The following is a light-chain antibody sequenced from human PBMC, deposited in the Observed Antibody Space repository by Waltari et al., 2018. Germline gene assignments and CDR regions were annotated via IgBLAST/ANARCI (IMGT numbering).Light chain of an antibody. Sequence: RMTQSPSTLSASVGDRVTITCRASQSVSSWWAWYRQKPGEAPKLLIYDASGLESGVPSRFSGSGSGTEFTLTISSLQSDDFATYYCQQYRGLWTFGQGTRVEVK. V-gene: IGKV1-5*01. CDR2: DAS. CDR1: QSVSSW. CDR3: QQYRGLWT. J-gene: IGKJ1*01.